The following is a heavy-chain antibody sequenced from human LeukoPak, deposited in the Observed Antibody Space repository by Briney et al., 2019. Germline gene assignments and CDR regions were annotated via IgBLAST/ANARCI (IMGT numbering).Heavy chain of an antibody. D-gene: IGHD2-15*01. CDR2: INTNTGNP. V-gene: IGHV7-4-1*02. CDR1: GYTFTSYA. J-gene: IGHJ5*02. CDR3: ARDLRCSGGSCYHS. Sequence: ASVKVSCKASGYTFTSYAMNWVRQAPGQGLEWMGWINTNTGNPTYAQGFTGRFVFSLDTSVSTAYLQISSLKAEDTAVYYCARDLRCSGGSCYHSWGQGTLVTVSS.